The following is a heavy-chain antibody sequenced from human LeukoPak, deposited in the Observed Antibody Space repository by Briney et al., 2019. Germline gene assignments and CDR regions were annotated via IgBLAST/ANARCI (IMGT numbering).Heavy chain of an antibody. J-gene: IGHJ4*02. D-gene: IGHD2-2*01. CDR2: ISAYNGDT. CDR3: ARDVHCSSTSCFVGLDN. V-gene: IGHV1-18*01. CDR1: GYTFTNFC. Sequence: RASVNVSCKASGYTFTNFCISWVRQAPGQGLEWMGWISAYNGDTNYAQKVQGRVTMTTDSSTSTAYMELRSLRSDDTAMYYCARDVHCSSTSCFVGLDNWGQGTLVTVSS.